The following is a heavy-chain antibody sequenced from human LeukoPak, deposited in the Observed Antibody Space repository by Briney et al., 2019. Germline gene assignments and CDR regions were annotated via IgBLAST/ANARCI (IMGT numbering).Heavy chain of an antibody. CDR3: VRLYAY. D-gene: IGHD2/OR15-2a*01. CDR2: ITGDGSST. Sequence: GGSLRLSCTASGFTFSNYFMHWVRQVPGEGPVWVSRITGDGSSTSYADSVKGRFTISRDNAKNTLYLQMNSLRAEDTALYYCVRLYAYWGQGTLVTVSS. CDR1: GFTFSNYF. V-gene: IGHV3-74*01. J-gene: IGHJ4*02.